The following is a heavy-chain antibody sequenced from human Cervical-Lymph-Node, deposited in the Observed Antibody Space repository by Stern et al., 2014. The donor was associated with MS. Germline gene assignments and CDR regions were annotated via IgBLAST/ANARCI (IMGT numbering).Heavy chain of an antibody. CDR3: ATHAPGVVPAALDY. CDR2: IYWDDSK. Sequence: QVTLKESGPTLVKPPPTLTLTCTFSGFSLSTSGVGVGWIRQPPGKALEWLAFIYWDDSKRYSPSLKNRLTITKDTSKNQVVLTMNNMDPVDTATFYCATHAPGVVPAALDYWGQGTLVTVSS. D-gene: IGHD2-2*01. CDR1: GFSLSTSGVG. V-gene: IGHV2-5*02. J-gene: IGHJ4*02.